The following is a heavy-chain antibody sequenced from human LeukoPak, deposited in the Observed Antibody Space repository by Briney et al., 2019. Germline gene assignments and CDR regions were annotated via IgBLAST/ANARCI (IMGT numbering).Heavy chain of an antibody. CDR3: ARVHVVVVAATDYYYMDV. CDR2: ISSSSSYI. CDR1: GFTFSSHS. D-gene: IGHD2-15*01. Sequence: GGSLRLSCAASGFTFSSHSMNWVRQAPGKGLEWVSSISSSSSYIYYADSVKGRFTISRDNAKNSLYLQMNSLRAEDTAVYYCARVHVVVVAATDYYYMDVWGKGTTVTVSS. J-gene: IGHJ6*03. V-gene: IGHV3-21*01.